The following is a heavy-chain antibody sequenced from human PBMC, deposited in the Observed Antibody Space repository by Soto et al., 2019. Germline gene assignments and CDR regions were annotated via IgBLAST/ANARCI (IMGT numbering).Heavy chain of an antibody. D-gene: IGHD3-22*01. CDR1: GYTFTGYY. CDR2: INPNSGGT. Sequence: RASVKVSCKASGYTFTGYYMHWVRQAPGQGLEWMGWINPNSGGTNYAQKFQGWVTMTRDTSISTAYMELSRLRSDDTAVYYCARLGMESGLVVVITGFDYWGQGTLVTVSS. J-gene: IGHJ4*02. CDR3: ARLGMESGLVVVITGFDY. V-gene: IGHV1-2*04.